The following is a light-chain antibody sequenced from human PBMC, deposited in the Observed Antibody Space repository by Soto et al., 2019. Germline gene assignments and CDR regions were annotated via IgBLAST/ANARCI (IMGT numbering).Light chain of an antibody. V-gene: IGLV2-14*01. CDR3: SSYTTSSTYV. CDR2: DVS. J-gene: IGLJ1*01. Sequence: QPASVSGSPGQSIAISCTGTSSDVGGYNYVSWYQQHPGKAPKLMIFDVSNRPSGVSNRFSGSKSGNTASLTISGLQAEDEADYYCSSYTTSSTYVFGTGTKLTVL. CDR1: SSDVGGYNY.